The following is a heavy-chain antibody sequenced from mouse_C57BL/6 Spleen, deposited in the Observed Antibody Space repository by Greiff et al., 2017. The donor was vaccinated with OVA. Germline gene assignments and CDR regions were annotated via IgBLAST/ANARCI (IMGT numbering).Heavy chain of an antibody. D-gene: IGHD1-1*01. Sequence: EVKVEESGGGLVQPGGSMKLSCVASGFTFSNYWMNWVRQSPEKGLEWVAQIRLKSDNYATHYAESVKGRFTISRDDSKSSVYLQMNNLRAEDTGIYYCTVYYYGSSAWYFDVWGTGTTVTVSS. CDR3: TVYYYGSSAWYFDV. CDR1: GFTFSNYW. CDR2: IRLKSDNYAT. V-gene: IGHV6-3*01. J-gene: IGHJ1*03.